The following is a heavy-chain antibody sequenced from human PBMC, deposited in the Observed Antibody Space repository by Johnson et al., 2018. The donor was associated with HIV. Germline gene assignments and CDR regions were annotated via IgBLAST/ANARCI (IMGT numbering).Heavy chain of an antibody. CDR2: ISYDGSNK. D-gene: IGHD3-22*01. CDR1: RFTFSNYA. J-gene: IGHJ3*02. CDR3: AIPDSSAWDSSGYYHGEAFDI. Sequence: QVQLVESGGGVVQPGKSLRLSCSASRFTFSNYAMNWVRQAPGKGLEWMAIISYDGSNKNYADSVKGRFTISRDNAKNSLYLQMNSLRAEDTAVYYCAIPDSSAWDSSGYYHGEAFDIWGQGTMVTVSS. V-gene: IGHV3-30*03.